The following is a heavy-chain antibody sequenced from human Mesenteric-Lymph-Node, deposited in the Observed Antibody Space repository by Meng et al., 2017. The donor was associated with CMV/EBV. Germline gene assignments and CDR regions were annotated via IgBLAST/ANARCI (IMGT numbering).Heavy chain of an antibody. V-gene: IGHV1-46*01. D-gene: IGHD3-9*01. CDR1: GYTCASYF. CDR3: ARDYVLTDYYYFDY. CDR2: IRPSSGDT. Sequence: KASGYTCASYFIHWLRQAPGQGLEWMGMIRPSSGDTTYAQDFQGRITMTRDTSSSTVYMELSSLGSEDTAVYYCARDYVLTDYYYFDYWGQGTLVTVSS. J-gene: IGHJ4*02.